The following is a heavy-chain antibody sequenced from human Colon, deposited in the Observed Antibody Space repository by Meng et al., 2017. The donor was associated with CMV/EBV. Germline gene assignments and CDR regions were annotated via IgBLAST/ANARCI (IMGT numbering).Heavy chain of an antibody. D-gene: IGHD2-15*01. J-gene: IGHJ6*02. V-gene: IGHV3-23*01. CDR2: ISGSGGST. CDR3: AFALGYCSGGSCRMYGMDV. CDR1: GFTFSSYA. Sequence: GGLLRLSCAASGFTSGFTFSSYAMNWVRQAPGKGLEWVSGISGSGGSTNYADSVKGRFTISRDNSKNTLYLQMNSLRAEDTAVYYYAFALGYCSGGSCRMYGMDVWGQGTTVTVSS.